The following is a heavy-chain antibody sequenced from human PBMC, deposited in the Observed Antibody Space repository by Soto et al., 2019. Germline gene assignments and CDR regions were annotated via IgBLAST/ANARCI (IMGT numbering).Heavy chain of an antibody. CDR3: ARDLNYGEGSNWFDP. CDR2: IYSGGST. CDR1: GFTVSSNY. J-gene: IGHJ5*02. D-gene: IGHD4-17*01. V-gene: IGHV3-53*01. Sequence: GGSLRLSCAASGFTVSSNYMSWVRQAPGKGLEWVSVIYSGGSTYYADSVKGRFTISRDNSKNTLYLQMNSLRAEDTAVYYCARDLNYGEGSNWFDPWGQGTLVTVSS.